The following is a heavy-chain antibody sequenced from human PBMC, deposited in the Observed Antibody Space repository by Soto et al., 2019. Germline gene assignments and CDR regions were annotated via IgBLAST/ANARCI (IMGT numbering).Heavy chain of an antibody. Sequence: QITLKESGPTLVKPTQTLTLICTFSGFSLSTYGVGVGWIRQPPGKALEWLAFIYWDDDKRYSPSLKTRLTITKDTSKNLVVLTMTNMDPVDTATYYRADRQEYSCSWNSGWFDPWGQGILVTVSS. CDR1: GFSLSTYGVG. CDR3: ADRQEYSCSWNSGWFDP. CDR2: IYWDDDK. J-gene: IGHJ5*02. V-gene: IGHV2-5*02. D-gene: IGHD1-7*01.